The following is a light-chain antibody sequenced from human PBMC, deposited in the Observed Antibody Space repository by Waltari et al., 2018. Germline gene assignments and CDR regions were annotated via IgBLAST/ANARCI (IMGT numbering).Light chain of an antibody. CDR3: QQYNNWPRLT. CDR1: QSVSSN. V-gene: IGKV3-15*01. J-gene: IGKJ4*01. Sequence: EIVMTQSPATLSVPPGERATLPCRACQSVSSNLAWYQQKPGQAPRLLIHCASTRATGIPARFSGSGSGTEFTLTISSLQSEDFAVYYCQQYNNWPRLTFGGGTKVEIK. CDR2: CAS.